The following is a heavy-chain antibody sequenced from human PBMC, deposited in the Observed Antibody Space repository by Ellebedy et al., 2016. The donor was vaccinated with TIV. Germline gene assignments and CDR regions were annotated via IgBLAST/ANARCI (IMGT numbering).Heavy chain of an antibody. CDR2: ISSVETDK. CDR1: GFTFSSFA. CDR3: ARDSGYSHGYLSD. V-gene: IGHV3-30*04. Sequence: GGSLRLSXVASGFTFSSFAVHWVRQAPGKGLEWVTEISSVETDKYYADSVRGRFTISRDNSKNTAYLQMNSLRPEDTAMYYCARDSGYSHGYLSDWGQGTLVIVSS. J-gene: IGHJ1*01. D-gene: IGHD5-12*01.